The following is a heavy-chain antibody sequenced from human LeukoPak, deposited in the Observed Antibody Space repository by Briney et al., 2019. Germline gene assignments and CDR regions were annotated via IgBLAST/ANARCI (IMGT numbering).Heavy chain of an antibody. Sequence: SVKVSCKASGGTFSSYAISWVRQAPGQGLEWMGRIIPIFGTANYAQKFQGGVTITTDESTSTAYMELSSLRSEDTAVYYCAITGSPGTPSDYWGQGTLVTVSS. J-gene: IGHJ4*02. D-gene: IGHD3-10*01. CDR1: GGTFSSYA. CDR3: AITGSPGTPSDY. CDR2: IIPIFGTA. V-gene: IGHV1-69*05.